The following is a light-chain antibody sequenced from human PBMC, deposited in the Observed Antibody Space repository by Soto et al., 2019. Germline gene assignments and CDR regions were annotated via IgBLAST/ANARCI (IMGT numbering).Light chain of an antibody. Sequence: QLVLTQSPSASASLGASVKLTCTLSSGHRSYAIAWHQQQPEKGPRYLMKLNSDGSHSKGDGIPDRFSGSSSGAERYLTISSLQSEDAADYYCQTWGTGIEGVFGGGTQLTVL. CDR3: QTWGTGIEGV. V-gene: IGLV4-69*01. CDR1: SGHRSYA. CDR2: LNSDGSH. J-gene: IGLJ2*01.